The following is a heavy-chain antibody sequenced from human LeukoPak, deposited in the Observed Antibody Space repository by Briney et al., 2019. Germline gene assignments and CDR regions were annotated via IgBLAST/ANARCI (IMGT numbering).Heavy chain of an antibody. CDR3: ARDLVVVPAASVDYYYGMDV. Sequence: SGGSLRLSCAASGFTFSSCSMNWVRQAPGKGLEWVSSISSSSSYIYYADSVKGRFTISRDNAKNSLYLQMNSLRAEDTAVYYCARDLVVVPAASVDYYYGMDVWGQGTTVTVSS. V-gene: IGHV3-21*01. J-gene: IGHJ6*02. D-gene: IGHD2-2*01. CDR2: ISSSSSYI. CDR1: GFTFSSCS.